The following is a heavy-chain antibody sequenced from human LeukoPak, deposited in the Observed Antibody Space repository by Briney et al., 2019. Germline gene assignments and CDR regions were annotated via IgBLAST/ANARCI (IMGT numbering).Heavy chain of an antibody. Sequence: ASVKVSCKASGYTFTSYYMHWVRQAPGQGLEWMGIINPSGGSTSYAQKFQGRVTMTRDMSTSTVYMELSSLRSEDTAVYYCARTWDRGDGPPAAFDIWGQGTMVTVSS. V-gene: IGHV1-46*01. CDR3: ARTWDRGDGPPAAFDI. CDR2: INPSGGST. CDR1: GYTFTSYY. J-gene: IGHJ3*02. D-gene: IGHD3-10*01.